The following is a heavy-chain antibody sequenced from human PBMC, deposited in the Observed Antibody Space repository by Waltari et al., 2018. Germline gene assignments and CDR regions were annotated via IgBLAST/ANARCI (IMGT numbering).Heavy chain of an antibody. CDR3: ARAGYSYGDANYYYYGMDV. CDR2: INHRGST. V-gene: IGHV4-34*01. D-gene: IGHD5-18*01. Sequence: QVQLQQWGAGLLKPSETLSLTCAVYGGSFSGSYWSWIRQPPGKGLEWIEEINHRGSTNYTPSLKSRVTISVDASKNQFSLKLSSVTAADTAVYYCARAGYSYGDANYYYYGMDVWGQGTTVTVSS. J-gene: IGHJ6*02. CDR1: GGSFSGSY.